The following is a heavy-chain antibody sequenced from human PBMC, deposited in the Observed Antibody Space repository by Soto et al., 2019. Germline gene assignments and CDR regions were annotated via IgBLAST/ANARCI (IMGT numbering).Heavy chain of an antibody. Sequence: PGGSLRLSCAASGFTFSGSAMHWVRQASGKGLEWVGRIRSKANSYATAYAASVKGRFTISRDDSKNTAYLQMNSLKTEDTAVYYCTLLLNYNQSKYRNTGPIDYWGQGTLVTVSS. CDR1: GFTFSGSA. D-gene: IGHD3-16*02. CDR3: TLLLNYNQSKYRNTGPIDY. J-gene: IGHJ4*02. CDR2: IRSKANSYAT. V-gene: IGHV3-73*01.